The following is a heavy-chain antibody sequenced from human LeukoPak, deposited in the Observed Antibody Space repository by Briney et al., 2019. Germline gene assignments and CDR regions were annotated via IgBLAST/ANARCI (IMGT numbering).Heavy chain of an antibody. D-gene: IGHD2-2*01. CDR2: IYSGGST. V-gene: IGHV3-66*01. CDR1: GFTVSSNY. Sequence: PGGSLRLSCAASGFTVSSNYMSWVRQAPGKGLEWVSVIYSGGSTYYADSVKGRFTISRDNSKSTLYLQMNSLRAEDTAVYFCARDGGYCDSTTCYDRLDYWGQGALVTVSS. J-gene: IGHJ4*02. CDR3: ARDGGYCDSTTCYDRLDY.